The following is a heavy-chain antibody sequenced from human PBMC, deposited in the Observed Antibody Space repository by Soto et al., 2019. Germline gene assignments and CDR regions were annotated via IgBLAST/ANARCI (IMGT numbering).Heavy chain of an antibody. CDR2: TFYRSKWYN. CDR1: GDSVSSNSAA. J-gene: IGHJ4*02. D-gene: IGHD5-12*01. CDR3: ARSPHLARDFDY. Sequence: SQTLSLPCAISGDSVSSNSAAWNWIRQSPSRGLEWLGRTFYRSKWYNDYAVSVKSRITVNPDTSKNQFSLQLNSVTPEDTAVYYCARSPHLARDFDYWGQGILVTVSS. V-gene: IGHV6-1*01.